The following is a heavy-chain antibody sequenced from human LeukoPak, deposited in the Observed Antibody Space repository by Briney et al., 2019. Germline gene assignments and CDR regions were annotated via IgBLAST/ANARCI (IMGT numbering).Heavy chain of an antibody. D-gene: IGHD3-16*01. CDR1: GFTFSSHG. J-gene: IGHJ3*02. CDR2: IRSDGSSN. Sequence: GGSLRLSCAASGFTFSSHGMHCVRQAPGKGREGVTFIRSDGSSNYYGDSVKGRFTLSRDNSKNTLYLQLNSLRAEDTAVYYCSGETGGAAFDIWGQGTMVTVSS. CDR3: SGETGGAAFDI. V-gene: IGHV3-30*02.